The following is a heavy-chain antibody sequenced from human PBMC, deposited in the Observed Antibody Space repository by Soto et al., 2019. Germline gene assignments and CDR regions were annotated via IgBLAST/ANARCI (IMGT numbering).Heavy chain of an antibody. D-gene: IGHD5-12*01. Sequence: QVQLVQSGAEVKKPGASVKVSCKASGYTFTSYGISWVRHAPGQGLEWMGWISADNGNTNYAQKLQGRVTMTTDTATSTAYMELRSLRSDDTAVYYCARAPRRLSGMGGGYELWGQGTTVTVS. CDR2: ISADNGNT. V-gene: IGHV1-18*04. CDR3: ARAPRRLSGMGGGYEL. J-gene: IGHJ6*02. CDR1: GYTFTSYG.